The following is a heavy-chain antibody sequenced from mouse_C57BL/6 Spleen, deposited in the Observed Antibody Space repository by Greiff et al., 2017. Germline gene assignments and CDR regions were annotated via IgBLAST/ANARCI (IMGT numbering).Heavy chain of an antibody. D-gene: IGHD1-1*01. V-gene: IGHV1-55*01. CDR2: IYPGSGST. CDR3: ARGGLLRSRGYAMDY. J-gene: IGHJ4*01. Sequence: QVQLQQPGAELVKPGASVKMSCKASGYTFTSYWITWVKQRPGQGLEWIGDIYPGSGSTNYNEKFKSKATLTVDTSSSTAYMQLSSLTSEDSAVYYGARGGLLRSRGYAMDYWGQGTSVTVSS. CDR1: GYTFTSYW.